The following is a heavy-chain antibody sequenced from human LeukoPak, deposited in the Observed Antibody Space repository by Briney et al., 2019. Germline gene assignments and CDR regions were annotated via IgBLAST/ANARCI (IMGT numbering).Heavy chain of an antibody. Sequence: PSETLSLTCTVSGGSISSYYWSWIRQPPGKGLEWIGYIYHTGSTNYNPSLKSRVTISADTSKNHFSLKLSSVTAADTAVYYCARDPSVGAWDNWFDPWGQGTLVTVSS. V-gene: IGHV4-59*12. D-gene: IGHD1-26*01. CDR3: ARDPSVGAWDNWFDP. J-gene: IGHJ5*02. CDR2: IYHTGST. CDR1: GGSISSYY.